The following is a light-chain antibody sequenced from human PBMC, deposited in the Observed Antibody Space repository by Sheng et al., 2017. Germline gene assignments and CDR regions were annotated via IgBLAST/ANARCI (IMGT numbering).Light chain of an antibody. CDR2: EVT. CDR3: SSYAVSNTVVL. Sequence: QSALTQPASVSGSPGQSITISCTGTSSDVGSYNLVSWYQQHPGKAPKLMIYEVTKRPSGVPDRFSGSKSGNTASLTVSGLQAEDEADYYCSSYAVSNTVVLFGGGTKLTVL. CDR1: SSDVGSYNL. V-gene: IGLV2-14*02. J-gene: IGLJ2*01.